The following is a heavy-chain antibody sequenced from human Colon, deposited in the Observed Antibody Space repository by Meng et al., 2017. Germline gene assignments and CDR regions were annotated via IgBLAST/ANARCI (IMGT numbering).Heavy chain of an antibody. CDR2: INTYTGNP. D-gene: IGHD4-17*01. CDR3: ATAVTTVPFDY. Sequence: VQLLQSGSELKKPGASVKVSCKASGYALTNDGMNWVRRAPGQGLEWIGWINTYTGNPAYAQGFTGRFVFSLDTSVSTAYLQISSLKAEDTAVYYCATAVTTVPFDYWGQGTLVTVSS. J-gene: IGHJ4*02. V-gene: IGHV7-4-1*02. CDR1: GYALTNDG.